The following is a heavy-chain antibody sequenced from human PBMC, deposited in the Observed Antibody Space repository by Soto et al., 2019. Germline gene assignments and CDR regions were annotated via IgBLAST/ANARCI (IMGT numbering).Heavy chain of an antibody. CDR3: AKDRGGVLAPSYFDN. CDR1: GFTFSDYA. CDR2: ISGSGGST. J-gene: IGHJ4*02. V-gene: IGHV3-23*01. Sequence: EVQLLESGGGFVQPGGSLRLSCAASGFTFSDYAMTWVRQAPGKGLEWVSSISGSGGSTYYADSVKGRFTISRDNSKNTLYLQRHSLRAEDTAVYYCAKDRGGVLAPSYFDNWGQGTLVTVSS. D-gene: IGHD2-8*01.